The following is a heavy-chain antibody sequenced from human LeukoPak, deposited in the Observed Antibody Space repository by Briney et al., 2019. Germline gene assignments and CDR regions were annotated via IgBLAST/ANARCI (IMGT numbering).Heavy chain of an antibody. V-gene: IGHV1-2*02. CDR2: IDPNTGDT. Sequence: ASVKLSCKVSGYSFTGYYIHWGRQAPGQGLEWMGWIDPNTGDTTDAQKFRGRVTVTGDTSITTASLELSKLSSDDTAVYYCARDRGGAAFDIWGQGTMVTVSS. D-gene: IGHD3-16*01. CDR3: ARDRGGAAFDI. J-gene: IGHJ3*02. CDR1: GYSFTGYY.